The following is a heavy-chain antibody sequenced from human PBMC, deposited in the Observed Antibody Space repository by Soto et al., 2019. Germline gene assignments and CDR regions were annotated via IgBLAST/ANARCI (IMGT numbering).Heavy chain of an antibody. CDR3: ARDDIGVRYDYIWGSYRAGIDYFDY. J-gene: IGHJ4*02. V-gene: IGHV3-11*01. Sequence: GGSLRLSCAASGFTFSDYYMSWIRQAPGKGLEWVSYISSSGSTIYYEDSVKGRFTISRDNAKNSLYLQMNSLRAEDTAVYYCARDDIGVRYDYIWGSYRAGIDYFDYWGQGTLVTVSS. D-gene: IGHD3-16*02. CDR2: ISSSGSTI. CDR1: GFTFSDYY.